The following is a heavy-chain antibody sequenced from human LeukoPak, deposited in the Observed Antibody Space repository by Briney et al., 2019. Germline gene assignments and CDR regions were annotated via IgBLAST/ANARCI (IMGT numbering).Heavy chain of an antibody. CDR2: IYYTGST. D-gene: IGHD6-13*01. J-gene: IGHJ4*02. CDR1: GCSISTYY. V-gene: IGHV4-59*08. CDR3: ARGNSSWYFDY. Sequence: PAETLSLTCTASGCSISTYYLSWIRQPPGKGLEWIGYIYYTGSTNYNPPLKSRVTISVDTSKNQFSLNLSSVTAADTAVYYCARGNSSWYFDYWGQGTLVTVSS.